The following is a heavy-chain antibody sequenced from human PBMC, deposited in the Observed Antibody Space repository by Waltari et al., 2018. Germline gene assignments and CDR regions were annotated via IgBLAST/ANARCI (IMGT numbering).Heavy chain of an antibody. Sequence: EVRLVESGGGLVKPGEYLRISCAASGLPFSTVWMTWVRQAPGEGLGWVGLSKSQTGGGTTDYSAPVKGRFTILRDDSKNTLYLQMDSLKTEDTAVYYCVKMNQMGAFDYWGQGTLVTVSS. J-gene: IGHJ4*02. CDR1: GLPFSTVW. V-gene: IGHV3-15*01. CDR3: VKMNQMGAFDY. CDR2: SKSQTGGGTT. D-gene: IGHD2-8*01.